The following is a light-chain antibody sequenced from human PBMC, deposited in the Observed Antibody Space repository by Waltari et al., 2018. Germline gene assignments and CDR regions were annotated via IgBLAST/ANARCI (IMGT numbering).Light chain of an antibody. V-gene: IGKV1D-13*01. CDR2: KAS. CDR3: QQRYNYPVT. J-gene: IGKJ4*01. CDR1: QGVNNY. Sequence: IQLTQSPSSLSASVADRVTITCRTSQGVNNYLAWYQQKPGKAPKLLIYKASSLESGVPSRFSGSGSGTDFTLTISSLQPEDFAFYYCQQRYNYPVTFGGGTKVEIK.